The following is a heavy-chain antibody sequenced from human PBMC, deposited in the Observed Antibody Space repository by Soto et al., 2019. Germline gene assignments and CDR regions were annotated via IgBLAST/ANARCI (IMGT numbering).Heavy chain of an antibody. Sequence: ASVKVSCKASGYTFTSYGISWVRQAPGQGLEWMGWISAYNGNTNSAQKLQGRVTMTTDTSTSTAYMELRSLRSDDTAVYYCVSGVITTGAFDIWRQGTMVPVSS. J-gene: IGHJ3*02. CDR3: VSGVITTGAFDI. CDR2: ISAYNGNT. V-gene: IGHV1-18*01. CDR1: GYTFTSYG. D-gene: IGHD3-22*01.